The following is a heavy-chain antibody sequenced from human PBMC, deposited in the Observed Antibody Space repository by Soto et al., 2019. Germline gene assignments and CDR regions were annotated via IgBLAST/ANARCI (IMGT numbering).Heavy chain of an antibody. Sequence: PGGSLRLSCAASGFTFSSYAMSWVRQAPGKGLEWVSAISGSGGSTYYADSVKGRFTISRDNSKNTLYLQMNSLRAEDTAVYYCAKWGTSAEILTGQTHWGQGTLVTVSS. CDR1: GFTFSSYA. V-gene: IGHV3-23*01. D-gene: IGHD3-9*01. J-gene: IGHJ4*02. CDR2: ISGSGGST. CDR3: AKWGTSAEILTGQTH.